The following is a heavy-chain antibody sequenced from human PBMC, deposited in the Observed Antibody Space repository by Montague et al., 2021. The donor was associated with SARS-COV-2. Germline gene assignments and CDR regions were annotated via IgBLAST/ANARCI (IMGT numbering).Heavy chain of an antibody. D-gene: IGHD3-16*01. V-gene: IGHV4-34*01. Sequence: SETLSLTCSVLGGSLSNNYWTWVRQPPGAGLEWICEVNQSGGTTHYNPSLKGRVKISVDRSSNQMSLNLESVTAADTAVYYCARVPLYFGGFDSWGPGILVAVSS. CDR3: ARVPLYFGGFDS. J-gene: IGHJ4*02. CDR2: VNQSGGT. CDR1: GGSLSNNY.